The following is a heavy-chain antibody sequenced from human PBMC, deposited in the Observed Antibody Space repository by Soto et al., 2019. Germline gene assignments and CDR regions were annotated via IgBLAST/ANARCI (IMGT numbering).Heavy chain of an antibody. J-gene: IGHJ6*02. D-gene: IGHD6-13*01. CDR1: GGTFSSYA. V-gene: IGHV1-69*01. Sequence: QVQLVQSGAEVKKPGSSVKVSCKASGGTFSSYAISWVRQAPGQGLAWRGGIIPIFGTANYAPKFQGRVPITADESTSTAYMELSSLSSEDTAVYYCASHQAGNYSYGMDVWGQGTTVTVSS. CDR3: ASHQAGNYSYGMDV. CDR2: IIPIFGTA.